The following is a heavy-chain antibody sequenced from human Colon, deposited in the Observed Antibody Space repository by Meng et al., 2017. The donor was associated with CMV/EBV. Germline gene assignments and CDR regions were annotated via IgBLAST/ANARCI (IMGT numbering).Heavy chain of an antibody. D-gene: IGHD1-26*01. Sequence: GASLKISCRASGFNFVIYGMTWVRQAPGRGLEWVASINGLGDSTNYADSVKGRFTISRDSSMSTLHLQMNNLRGDDTAIYFCAKDLSGSYAYYFDSWGQGTLVTVSS. CDR2: INGLGDST. CDR3: AKDLSGSYAYYFDS. J-gene: IGHJ4*02. CDR1: GFNFVIYG. V-gene: IGHV3-23*01.